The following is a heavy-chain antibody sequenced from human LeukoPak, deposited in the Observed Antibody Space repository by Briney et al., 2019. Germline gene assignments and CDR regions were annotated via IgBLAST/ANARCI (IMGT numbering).Heavy chain of an antibody. J-gene: IGHJ6*02. CDR3: ASVCKHGMDV. CDR1: GYTVTSYY. CDR2: LNPSGGSS. V-gene: IGHV1-46*01. Sequence: GASVKVSCKASGYTVTSYYMHWVRQAPGQGLEWMAILNPSGGSSTYAQKFQGRATLTRATSTGTVYMELSSLRSEDTAVYYCASVCKHGMDVWGQGTTVIVSS.